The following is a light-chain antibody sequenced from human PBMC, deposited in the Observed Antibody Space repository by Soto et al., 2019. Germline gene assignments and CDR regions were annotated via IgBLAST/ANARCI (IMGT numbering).Light chain of an antibody. Sequence: QSVLTQPPSASGTPGQRVTISCSGSSSNVGRHVVSWYQQLPGTAPKLLIYSNNQRPSGVPDRFSGSKSGTSASLAISGLQSEDEADYYCEASDGSLHAHVFGTGTKLTVL. CDR3: EASDGSLHAHV. J-gene: IGLJ1*01. CDR2: SNN. V-gene: IGLV1-44*01. CDR1: SSNVGRHV.